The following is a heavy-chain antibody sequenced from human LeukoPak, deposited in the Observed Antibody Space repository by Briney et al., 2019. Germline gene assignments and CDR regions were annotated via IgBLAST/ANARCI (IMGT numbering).Heavy chain of an antibody. CDR1: GFTFSHYA. J-gene: IGHJ4*02. CDR2: VTGNGGST. D-gene: IGHD5-18*01. Sequence: GGSLRLSCIASGFTFSHYAMSWVRQAPGKGLEWVSSVTGNGGSTLYADSVKGRFTISRDNSKSTLSLQMNTLGAEDTAIYYCPRGYTYGNFDYWGQGTLVTVSS. CDR3: PRGYTYGNFDY. V-gene: IGHV3-23*01.